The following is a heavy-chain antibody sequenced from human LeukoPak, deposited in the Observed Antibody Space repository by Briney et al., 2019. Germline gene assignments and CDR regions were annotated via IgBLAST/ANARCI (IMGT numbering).Heavy chain of an antibody. Sequence: GGSLRLSCAASGLTFSSYTMNWVRQAPGKGLEWVSYISSSSSTIHYADSVKGRFTISRDNAKKSLYLQMNSLRDEDTAVYYCARFLDYWGQGTLVTVSS. CDR3: ARFLDY. J-gene: IGHJ4*02. V-gene: IGHV3-48*02. CDR1: GLTFSSYT. CDR2: ISSSSSTI.